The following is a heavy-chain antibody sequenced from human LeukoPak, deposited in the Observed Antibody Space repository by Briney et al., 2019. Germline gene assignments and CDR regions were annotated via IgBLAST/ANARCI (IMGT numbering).Heavy chain of an antibody. D-gene: IGHD3-22*01. CDR3: ARGGDSSGYYRY. J-gene: IGHJ4*02. Sequence: PSETLSLTCAVSGGSISSGCYSWSWIRQPRGKGREWIGYINHRGSTYYNPSLKSRVTISVDRSKTQCSLKLSSVTAAATAVYYCARGGDSSGYYRYWGRGTLVTVSS. V-gene: IGHV4-30-2*01. CDR2: INHRGST. CDR1: GGSISSGCYS.